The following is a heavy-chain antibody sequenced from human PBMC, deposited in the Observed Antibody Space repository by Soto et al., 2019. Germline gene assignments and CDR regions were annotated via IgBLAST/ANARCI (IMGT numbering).Heavy chain of an antibody. V-gene: IGHV1-58*01. D-gene: IGHD1-26*01. CDR3: AAKDGSYWHY. J-gene: IGHJ4*02. CDR2: IVVGSGST. CDR1: GFTFSASA. Sequence: ASVKVSCKASGFTFSASAVQWVRQARGQRLEWIGWIVVGSGSTHYAQKLQKKVTITRDMSTSTAYMELSSLRSEDTAMYYCAAKDGSYWHYWGQGTLVTVSS.